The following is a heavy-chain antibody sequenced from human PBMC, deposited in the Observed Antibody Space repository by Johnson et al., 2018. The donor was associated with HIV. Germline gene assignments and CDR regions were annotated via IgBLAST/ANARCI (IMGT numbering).Heavy chain of an antibody. J-gene: IGHJ3*02. CDR1: GFTFDDYG. CDR3: AKGDYYDTRAAFDI. D-gene: IGHD3-22*01. V-gene: IGHV3-20*04. Sequence: EVQLVESGGGVVRPGGSLRLSCAASGFTFDDYGMSWVRQAPGKGLEWVSGINWNGGSSYFADSVKGRFTISRDNSKNTLYLQMNSLRAEDTAVYYCAKGDYYDTRAAFDIWGQGTMVTVSS. CDR2: INWNGGSS.